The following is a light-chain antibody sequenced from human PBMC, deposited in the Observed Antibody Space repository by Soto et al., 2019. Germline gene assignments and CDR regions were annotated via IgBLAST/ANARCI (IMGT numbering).Light chain of an antibody. CDR3: QQYGSSPLT. Sequence: EIVLTQSPATLSLSPGERATLSCRASQSVGSNLVWYQQKPGQAPRFLIYGASSRATGIPDRFSGSGSGTDFTLTISRLEPEDFAVYYCQQYGSSPLTFGGGTKVDIK. CDR2: GAS. J-gene: IGKJ4*01. V-gene: IGKV3-20*01. CDR1: QSVGSN.